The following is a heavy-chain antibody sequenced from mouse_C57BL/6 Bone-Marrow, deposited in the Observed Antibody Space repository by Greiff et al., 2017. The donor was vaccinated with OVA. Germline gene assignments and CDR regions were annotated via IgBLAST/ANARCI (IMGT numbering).Heavy chain of an antibody. J-gene: IGHJ2*01. CDR3: ARRWVYFDY. Sequence: EVQLQESGGGLVKPGGSLKLSCAASGFTFSSYTMSWVRQTPEKRLEWVATISGGGGNTYYPDSVKGRFTISRDNAKNTLYLQMSSLRSEDTALYYCARRWVYFDYWGQGTTLTVSS. CDR1: GFTFSSYT. D-gene: IGHD4-1*01. V-gene: IGHV5-9*01. CDR2: ISGGGGNT.